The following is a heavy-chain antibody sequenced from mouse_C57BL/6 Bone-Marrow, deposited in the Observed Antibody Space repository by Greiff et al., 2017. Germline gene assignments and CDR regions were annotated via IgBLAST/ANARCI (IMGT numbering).Heavy chain of an antibody. Sequence: DVQLQESGPGLVKPSQSLSLTCSVTGYSITSGYYWNWIRQFPGNKLEWMGYISYDGSNNYNPSLKNRISITRDTSKNQFFLKLNSVTTEDTATYYCARPTAQGAMDYWGQGTSDTVSS. V-gene: IGHV3-6*01. CDR2: ISYDGSN. J-gene: IGHJ4*01. D-gene: IGHD3-2*02. CDR1: GYSITSGYY. CDR3: ARPTAQGAMDY.